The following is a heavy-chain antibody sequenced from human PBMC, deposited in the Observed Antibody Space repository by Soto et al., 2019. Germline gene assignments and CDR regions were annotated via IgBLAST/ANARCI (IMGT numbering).Heavy chain of an antibody. V-gene: IGHV4-59*01. D-gene: IGHD3-10*01. CDR2: VYYSGST. Sequence: QVQLQESGPGLVKPSETLSLTCTVSGGSISSYDWSWIRQPPGKGLEWIGYVYYSGSTNYNPSLKSRVTISVDTSKNQFSLKLSSVTAADTAVYYCARGAMVRGVKWFDPWGQGTLVTVSS. CDR1: GGSISSYD. CDR3: ARGAMVRGVKWFDP. J-gene: IGHJ5*02.